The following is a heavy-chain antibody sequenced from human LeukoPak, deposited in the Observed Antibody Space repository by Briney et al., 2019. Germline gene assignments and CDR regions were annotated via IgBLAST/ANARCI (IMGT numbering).Heavy chain of an antibody. D-gene: IGHD4-17*01. J-gene: IGHJ5*02. Sequence: PSETLSLTCTVSGGSISSGGYYWSWIRQHPGKGLEWIGYIYYSGSTYCNPSLKSRVTISVDTSKNQFSLKLSSATAADTAVYYCARTYSYNYGDYPWFDPWGQGTLVTVSS. CDR1: GGSISSGGYY. V-gene: IGHV4-31*03. CDR3: ARTYSYNYGDYPWFDP. CDR2: IYYSGST.